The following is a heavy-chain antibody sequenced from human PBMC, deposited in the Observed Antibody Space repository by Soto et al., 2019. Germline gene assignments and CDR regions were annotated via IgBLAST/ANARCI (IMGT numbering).Heavy chain of an antibody. CDR1: GGSISSYY. D-gene: IGHD3-3*01. CDR3: ARVGDFGVVNLRYGMAV. CDR2: IYYSGST. Sequence: SETLSLTCTVSGGSISSYYWSWIRQPPGKGLEWIGYIYYSGSTNYNPSLKSRVTISVDTSKNQFSLKLSSVTAADTAVYYCARVGDFGVVNLRYGMAVWGQGTTVTVSS. J-gene: IGHJ6*02. V-gene: IGHV4-59*01.